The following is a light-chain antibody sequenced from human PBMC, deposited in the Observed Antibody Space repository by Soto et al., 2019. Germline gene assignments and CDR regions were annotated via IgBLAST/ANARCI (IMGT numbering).Light chain of an antibody. Sequence: QSALTQPASVSGSPGQSITISCTETNSDISFYNHVSWYQQLPGKAPRLVIYDVTNRPSGVSSRFSGSKSGNTASLTISGLQAEDEADYYCSSYMSSNTLVFGVGTKLTVL. V-gene: IGLV2-14*03. J-gene: IGLJ2*01. CDR1: NSDISFYNH. CDR3: SSYMSSNTLV. CDR2: DVT.